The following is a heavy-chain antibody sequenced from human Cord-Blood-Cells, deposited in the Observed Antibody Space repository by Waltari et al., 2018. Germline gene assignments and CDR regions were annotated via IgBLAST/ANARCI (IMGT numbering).Heavy chain of an antibody. CDR2: IYHSGGT. Sequence: QVQLQESGPGLVKPSGTLSLTCAVSGGSISSSNWWSWVRQPPGKGLEWIGEIYHSGGTNYNPALKSRVTISVDKSKNQFALKLSSVTAADTAVYYCARDRRIVATSYYYYYGMDVWGQGTTVTVSS. CDR1: GGSISSSNW. D-gene: IGHD5-12*01. J-gene: IGHJ6*02. CDR3: ARDRRIVATSYYYYYGMDV. V-gene: IGHV4-4*02.